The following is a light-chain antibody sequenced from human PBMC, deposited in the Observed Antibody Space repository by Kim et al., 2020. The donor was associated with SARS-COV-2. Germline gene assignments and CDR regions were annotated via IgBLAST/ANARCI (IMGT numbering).Light chain of an antibody. CDR2: GAS. Sequence: LSPGERATLSCRASQSVSSSYLAWCQQKPGQAPRLLIYGASSRATGIPDRFSGSGSGTDFTLTISRLEPEDFAVYYCQQYGSSPYTFGQGTKLEI. CDR1: QSVSSSY. V-gene: IGKV3-20*01. J-gene: IGKJ2*01. CDR3: QQYGSSPYT.